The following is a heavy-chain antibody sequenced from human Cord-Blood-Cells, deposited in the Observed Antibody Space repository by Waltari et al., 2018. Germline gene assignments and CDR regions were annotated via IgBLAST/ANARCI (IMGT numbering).Heavy chain of an antibody. D-gene: IGHD3-3*01. J-gene: IGHJ3*02. CDR3: ARGGDFWSGYYDAFDI. V-gene: IGHV3-48*02. CDR2: ISSSSSTI. Sequence: EVQLVESGGGLVQHGGSLRLSCAASGFTFSSYSMNWVRQAPGKGLEWVSYISSSSSTIYYADSVKGRFTISRDNAKNSLYLQMNSLRDEDTAVYYCARGGDFWSGYYDAFDIWGQGTMVTVSS. CDR1: GFTFSSYS.